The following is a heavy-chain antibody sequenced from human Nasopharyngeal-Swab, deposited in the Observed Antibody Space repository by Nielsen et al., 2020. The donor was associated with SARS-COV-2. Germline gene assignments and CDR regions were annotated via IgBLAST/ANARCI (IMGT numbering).Heavy chain of an antibody. J-gene: IGHJ6*02. V-gene: IGHV1-46*01. CDR2: INPSGGST. D-gene: IGHD3-22*01. Sequence: WERQAPGQGIEWMGIINPSGGSTSYAQKFQGRVTMTRDTSTSTVYMELSSLRSEDTAVYYCAREDYYDSSGYPPYYYYGMDVWGQGTTVTVSS. CDR3: AREDYYDSSGYPPYYYYGMDV.